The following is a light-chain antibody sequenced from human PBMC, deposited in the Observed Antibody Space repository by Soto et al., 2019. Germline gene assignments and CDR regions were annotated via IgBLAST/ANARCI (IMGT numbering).Light chain of an antibody. CDR1: TNDITYYNY. CDR2: DVS. J-gene: IGLJ2*01. V-gene: IGLV2-14*01. Sequence: QSALTQPASVSGSPGQSITISCTGTTNDITYYNYVSWYQHHPGKAPKLMIYDVSNRPSGISYRFSGSKSGNTASLTISGLQTEDEADYYCSSYTRSTPMVFGGGTKLTVL. CDR3: SSYTRSTPMV.